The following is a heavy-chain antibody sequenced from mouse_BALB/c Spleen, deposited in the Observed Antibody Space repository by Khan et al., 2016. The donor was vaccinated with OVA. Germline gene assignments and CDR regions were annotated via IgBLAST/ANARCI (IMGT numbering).Heavy chain of an antibody. Sequence: QVRLQQSGAELARPGASVKMSCKASGYTFTSYTIHWVRQRPGQAPEWIGHINPSNNYTNYNQNFKDKATLIVDKSSSTAYMQLSSLTSEDSAVDYCVREGAYHRSDGWFAYWGQGTLVTVSA. CDR1: GYTFTSYT. CDR3: VREGAYHRSDGWFAY. J-gene: IGHJ3*01. V-gene: IGHV1-4*01. D-gene: IGHD2-14*01. CDR2: INPSNNYT.